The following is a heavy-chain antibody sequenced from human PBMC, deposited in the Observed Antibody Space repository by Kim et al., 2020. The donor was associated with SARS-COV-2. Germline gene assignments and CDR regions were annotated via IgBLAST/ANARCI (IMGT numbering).Heavy chain of an antibody. V-gene: IGHV5-51*01. CDR3: ARLATYYAKDAFDI. J-gene: IGHJ3*02. D-gene: IGHD1-26*01. Sequence: YSPSFQGQVTISADKSISTAYLQWSSLKASDTAMYYCARLATYYAKDAFDIWGQGTMVTVSS.